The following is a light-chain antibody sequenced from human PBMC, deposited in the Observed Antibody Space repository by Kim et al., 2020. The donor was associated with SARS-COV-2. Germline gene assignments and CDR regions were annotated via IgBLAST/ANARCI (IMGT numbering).Light chain of an antibody. J-gene: IGLJ2*01. V-gene: IGLV3-19*01. CDR3: NSRDNNNNVL. CDR2: GKN. CDR1: SLRSYY. Sequence: SSELTQDPAVSVALGQTVRITCQGDSLRSYYATWYQQKPGQAPILVIYGKNNRPSGIPDRFSGSSSGNTASLTITGPQAGDEADYYCNSRDNNNNVLFGG.